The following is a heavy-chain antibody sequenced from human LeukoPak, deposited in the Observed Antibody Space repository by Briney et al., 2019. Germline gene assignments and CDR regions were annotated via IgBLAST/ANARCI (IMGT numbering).Heavy chain of an antibody. CDR3: ARYYYDSSGYYVLDY. CDR1: GGSISSCY. Sequence: PSETLSLTCTVSGGSISSCYWSWIRQPPGKGLEWIGYIYYSGSTNYNPSLKSRVTISVDTSKNQSSLKLSSVTAADTAVYYCARYYYDSSGYYVLDYWGQGTLVTVSS. D-gene: IGHD3-22*01. CDR2: IYYSGST. J-gene: IGHJ4*02. V-gene: IGHV4-59*01.